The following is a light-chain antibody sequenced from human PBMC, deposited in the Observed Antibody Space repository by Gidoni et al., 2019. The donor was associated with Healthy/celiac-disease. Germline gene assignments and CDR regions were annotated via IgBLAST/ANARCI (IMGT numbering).Light chain of an antibody. Sequence: DSQMTQSPSSLSAFVGDRVTITCRASQSMSRYLNWYQQKPGKAPKLLIYAASNLHSGVPSRFSGSGSGTDFTLTISSLQPEDFATYYCQQSYSTSITFGQGTRLELK. J-gene: IGKJ5*01. CDR2: AAS. CDR3: QQSYSTSIT. CDR1: QSMSRY. V-gene: IGKV1-39*01.